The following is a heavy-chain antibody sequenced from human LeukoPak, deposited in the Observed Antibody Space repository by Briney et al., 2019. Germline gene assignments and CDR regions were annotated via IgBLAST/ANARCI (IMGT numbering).Heavy chain of an antibody. D-gene: IGHD3-22*01. CDR1: GGSVSSGSYY. J-gene: IGHJ4*02. V-gene: IGHV4-61*01. CDR3: ASELYYYDSSGYYWFDY. CDR2: IYYSGST. Sequence: SETLSLTCTVSGGSVSSGSYYWSWIRQPPGKGLEWIGYIYYSGSTNYNPSLKSRVTMSVDTSKNQFSLKLSSVTAADTAVYYCASELYYYDSSGYYWFDYWGQGTLVTVSS.